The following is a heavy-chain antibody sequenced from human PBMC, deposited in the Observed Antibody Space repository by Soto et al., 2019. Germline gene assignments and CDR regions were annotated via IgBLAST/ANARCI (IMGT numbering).Heavy chain of an antibody. J-gene: IGHJ6*02. V-gene: IGHV3-21*01. CDR1: GFTFSSYS. Sequence: SLRLSCAASGFTFSSYSMNWVRQAPGKGLEWVSSISSSSSYIYYADSVKGRFTISRDNAKNSLYLQMNSLRAEDTAVYYCARGLEMASRYYYGMDVWGQGTTVTVSS. D-gene: IGHD4-17*01. CDR3: ARGLEMASRYYYGMDV. CDR2: ISSSSSYI.